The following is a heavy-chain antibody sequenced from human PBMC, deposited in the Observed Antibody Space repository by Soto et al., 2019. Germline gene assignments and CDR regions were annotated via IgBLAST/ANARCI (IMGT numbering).Heavy chain of an antibody. CDR1: GGSFSGYY. J-gene: IGHJ4*02. CDR2: INHSGST. D-gene: IGHD3-16*02. V-gene: IGHV4-34*01. Sequence: PSETLSLTCAVYGGSFSGYYWSWIRQPPGKGLEWIGEINHSGSTNYNPSLKSRVTISVDTSKNQFSLKLSSVTAADTAVYYCARGLRLSTYYYFDYWGQGTLVTVSS. CDR3: ARGLRLSTYYYFDY.